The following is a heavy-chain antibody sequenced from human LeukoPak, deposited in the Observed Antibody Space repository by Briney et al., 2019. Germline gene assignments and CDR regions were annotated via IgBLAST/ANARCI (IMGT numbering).Heavy chain of an antibody. D-gene: IGHD5-24*01. Sequence: PGGSLRLSCAASGFTFSSYWMSWVRQAPGKGLNWVANIKLDGSESYYVDSVKGRFTISRDNAKKSLYLQMNCLRAEDTAVYYCARPGNGYNWGRFDFWGQGTLVTVSS. CDR3: ARPGNGYNWGRFDF. CDR1: GFTFSSYW. J-gene: IGHJ4*02. CDR2: IKLDGSES. V-gene: IGHV3-7*05.